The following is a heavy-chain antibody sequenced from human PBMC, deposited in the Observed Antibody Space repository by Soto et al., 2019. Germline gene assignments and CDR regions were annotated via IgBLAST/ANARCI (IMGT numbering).Heavy chain of an antibody. Sequence: QVQLVQSGAEVKKPGASVKVSCKASGYTFTSYGGSWVRQATGQVLEWMGWISGYNGNTNYAQKLQGRVTMTTDTSTSTAYMELRSLRSDDTAVYYCARAGKYYYGSGSPYYYGMDVWGQGITVTVSS. CDR1: GYTFTSYG. D-gene: IGHD3-10*01. CDR2: ISGYNGNT. V-gene: IGHV1-18*04. J-gene: IGHJ6*02. CDR3: ARAGKYYYGSGSPYYYGMDV.